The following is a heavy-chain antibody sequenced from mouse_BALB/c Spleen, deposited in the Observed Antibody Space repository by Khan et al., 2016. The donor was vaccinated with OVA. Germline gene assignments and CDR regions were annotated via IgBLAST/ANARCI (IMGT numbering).Heavy chain of an antibody. D-gene: IGHD1-1*01. J-gene: IGHJ1*01. CDR2: INTYTGEP. Sequence: QIQLVQSGPELKKPGETVKISCKALGYTCTNYRMNWMKQAPGKGLKWMGWINTYTGEPTYADDFKGRFAFPLVTSATTAYSQINNLKNEDMATCFCARESSYWYFDVWGAGTTVTVSS. V-gene: IGHV9-1*02. CDR3: ARESSYWYFDV. CDR1: GYTCTNYR.